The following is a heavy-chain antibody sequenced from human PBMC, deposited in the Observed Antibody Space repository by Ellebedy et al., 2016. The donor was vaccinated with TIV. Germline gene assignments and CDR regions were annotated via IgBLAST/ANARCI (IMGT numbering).Heavy chain of an antibody. D-gene: IGHD2-15*01. CDR3: VRDGWTRQDLHDH. J-gene: IGHJ4*02. V-gene: IGHV3-7*01. CDR2: INQDGSEA. CDR1: GFIFRNFW. Sequence: GESLKISCAASGFIFRNFWMSWVRQAPGKGLEWVANINQDGSEAHYVDSVKGRFTISRDNAKNSLYLQMNSLRADDTAVYFCVRDGWTRQDLHDHWGQGTLVTVSS.